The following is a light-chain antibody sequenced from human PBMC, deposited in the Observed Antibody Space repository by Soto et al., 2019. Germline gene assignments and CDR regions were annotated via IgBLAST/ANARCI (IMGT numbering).Light chain of an antibody. V-gene: IGLV2-14*04. CDR3: SSYTSXGXV. CDR2: DVS. Sequence: DVGGYNYVSWYQQHPGKAPKLMIYDVSNRPSGVSNRFSGSKSGNTASLTISGLQAEDETDYYCSSYTSXGXVFG. CDR1: DVGGYNY. J-gene: IGLJ1*01.